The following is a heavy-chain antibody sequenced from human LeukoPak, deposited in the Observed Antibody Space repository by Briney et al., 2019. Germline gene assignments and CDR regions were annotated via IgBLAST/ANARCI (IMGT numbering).Heavy chain of an antibody. V-gene: IGHV3-53*01. J-gene: IGHJ3*02. CDR2: IYRGGAT. CDR3: ARDSKSLWFGDQGALDI. Sequence: PGGSLRLSCAASGFTVSSDYMSWVRQAPGKGLEWVSVIYRGGATYYADSVKGRFTISRDISKNTLYLQMSSLRAEDTAVYYCARDSKSLWFGDQGALDIWGQGTMVTVSS. D-gene: IGHD3-10*01. CDR1: GFTVSSDY.